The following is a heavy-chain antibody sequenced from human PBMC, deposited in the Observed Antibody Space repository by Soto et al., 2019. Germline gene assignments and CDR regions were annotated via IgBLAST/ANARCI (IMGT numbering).Heavy chain of an antibody. Sequence: QVQLVQSGAEVKKPGASVKVSCKASGYTFTSYDINWVRQATGQGLEWMGWMNPNSGNTGYAQKFPGRVTMTRDTSISNAYMELSSLRSEDTAVYYCARGRRIVGATPLYIWGQGTMVTVSS. CDR2: MNPNSGNT. J-gene: IGHJ3*02. D-gene: IGHD1-26*01. CDR1: GYTFTSYD. V-gene: IGHV1-8*01. CDR3: ARGRRIVGATPLYI.